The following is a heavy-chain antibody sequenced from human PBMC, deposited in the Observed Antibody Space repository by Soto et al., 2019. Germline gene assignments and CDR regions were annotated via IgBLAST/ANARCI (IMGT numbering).Heavy chain of an antibody. J-gene: IGHJ4*02. CDR1: GFTFSDYY. D-gene: IGHD3-3*01. CDR3: ARDKDDFWSGYPHFDY. Sequence: GGSLRLSCAASGFTFSDYYMSWIRQAPGKGLEWVSYISSSGSTIYYADSVKGRFTISRDNAKNSLYLQMNSLRAEDTAVYYCARDKDDFWSGYPHFDYWGQGTLVPVSS. V-gene: IGHV3-11*01. CDR2: ISSSGSTI.